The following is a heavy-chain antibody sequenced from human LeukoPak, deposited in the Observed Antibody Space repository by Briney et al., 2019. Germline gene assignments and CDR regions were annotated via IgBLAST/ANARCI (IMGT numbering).Heavy chain of an antibody. D-gene: IGHD2-15*01. CDR2: IYYSGTT. V-gene: IGHV4-39*01. CDR3: ARSEVVAATLDY. Sequence: SETLSLTCTVSGGSISSSSYYWGWIRHPPGKGLEWIGSIYYSGTTYYNPSLKSRVTISVDTSKNQFSLQLSSVTAADTAVYYCARSEVVAATLDYWGQGTLVTVSS. CDR1: GGSISSSSYY. J-gene: IGHJ4*02.